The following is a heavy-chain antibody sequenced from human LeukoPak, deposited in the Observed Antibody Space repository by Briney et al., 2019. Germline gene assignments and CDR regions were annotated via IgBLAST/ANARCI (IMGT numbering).Heavy chain of an antibody. CDR2: MYHDGYT. D-gene: IGHD6-19*01. CDR1: GGSISNTDH. J-gene: IGHJ3*02. V-gene: IGHV4-4*02. Sequence: SETLSLTCAVSGGSISNTDHWNWVRQPPGTGLEWIGEMYHDGYTNYNPSLKSRVTMSVDKSKNHFSLKLTSVTAADTAVYYCARSRGAVAGWSFDIWGQGTVVTVSA. CDR3: ARSRGAVAGWSFDI.